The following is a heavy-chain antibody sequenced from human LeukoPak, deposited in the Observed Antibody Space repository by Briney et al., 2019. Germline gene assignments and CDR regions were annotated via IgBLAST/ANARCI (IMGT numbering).Heavy chain of an antibody. CDR2: ISSGGSTI. J-gene: IGHJ4*02. CDR3: ARDYGGNYRAHIDY. Sequence: GGSLRLSCAVSGFTFSSYEMNWVRPAPGKGVEWISYISSGGSTIYYADSVKGRFTISRDNAKNSLYLQMNSLRAEDTAVYYCARDYGGNYRAHIDYWGQGTLVTVSS. D-gene: IGHD4-23*01. CDR1: GFTFSSYE. V-gene: IGHV3-48*03.